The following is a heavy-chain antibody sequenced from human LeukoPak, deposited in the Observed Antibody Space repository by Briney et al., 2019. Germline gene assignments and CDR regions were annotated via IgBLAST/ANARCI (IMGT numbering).Heavy chain of an antibody. J-gene: IGHJ6*03. D-gene: IGHD6-13*01. CDR2: IIPIFGTA. CDR3: ARGGGSSSWYPHYYYYMDV. CDR1: GGTSSSYA. V-gene: IGHV1-69*06. Sequence: SVKVSCKASGGTSSSYAISWVRQAPEQGLEWMGGIIPIFGTANYAQKFQGRVTITADKSTSTAYMELSSLRSEDTAVYYCARGGGSSSWYPHYYYYMDVWGKGTTVTVSS.